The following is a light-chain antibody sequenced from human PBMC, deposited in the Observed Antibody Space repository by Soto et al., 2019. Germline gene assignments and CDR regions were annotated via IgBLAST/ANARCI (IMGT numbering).Light chain of an antibody. Sequence: DIQMTQSPSTLSASVGDSVTVTCRASQPIGTSLHWYQQKPGKAPKVLISAASRLQSGVSSRFIGSGSGTHFALTISNLQPEDFATYYCQQGYTTLWTFGQGTKVELK. V-gene: IGKV1-39*01. CDR1: QPIGTS. J-gene: IGKJ1*01. CDR3: QQGYTTLWT. CDR2: AAS.